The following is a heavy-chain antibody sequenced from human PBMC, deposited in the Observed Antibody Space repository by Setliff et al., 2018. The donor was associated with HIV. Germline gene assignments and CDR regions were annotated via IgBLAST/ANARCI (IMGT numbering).Heavy chain of an antibody. J-gene: IGHJ4*02. CDR2: IDDSGTT. Sequence: SETLSLTCTVSGDSISNSYWSWIRQPPGKGLEWIGCIDDSGTTNYNPSLETRVTISIDTSKKQFSLKLSSVTAADTATYYCAYSGRQLRGPYFDFWGQGTPVTVSS. V-gene: IGHV4-59*01. CDR3: AYSGRQLRGPYFDF. CDR1: GDSISNSY. D-gene: IGHD1-1*01.